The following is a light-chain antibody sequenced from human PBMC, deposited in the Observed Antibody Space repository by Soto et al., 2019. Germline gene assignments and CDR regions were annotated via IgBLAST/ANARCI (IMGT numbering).Light chain of an antibody. Sequence: DIQMTQSPSSLSASVGDRVTVTCWASHDIGFYLAWFQQRPGKIPKLLIYGATILQSGVPSRFSGSASGTDFTLTISGLQPEDVATYYCQKYNRAPLTFGGGTKVDIK. CDR1: HDIGFY. CDR2: GAT. J-gene: IGKJ4*01. CDR3: QKYNRAPLT. V-gene: IGKV1-27*01.